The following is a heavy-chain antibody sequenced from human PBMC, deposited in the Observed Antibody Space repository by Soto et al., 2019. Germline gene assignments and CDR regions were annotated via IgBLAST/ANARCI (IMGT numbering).Heavy chain of an antibody. CDR2: IDYSGRT. CDR1: GGSISSPAYC. D-gene: IGHD3-10*01. CDR3: ARVWGGAFDI. V-gene: IGHV4-61*08. Sequence: PSVTLSLTSTVSGGSISSPAYCWSCIRQPPGKGLEWKGYIDYSGRTNYNPSLKSRVTISVDTAKNQFSLRLSSVTAADTAVYYCARVWGGAFDIWGQGTMVTVSS. J-gene: IGHJ3*02.